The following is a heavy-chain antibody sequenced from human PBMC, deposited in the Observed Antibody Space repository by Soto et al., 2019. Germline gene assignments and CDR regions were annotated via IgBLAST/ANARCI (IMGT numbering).Heavy chain of an antibody. J-gene: IGHJ4*02. D-gene: IGHD1-1*01. CDR2: IYYTGST. CDR1: GDSVTIGSYH. V-gene: IGHV4-61*01. Sequence: XGTLALTCTVSGDSVTIGSYHGSWIRQPPGKGLQWIGFIYYTGSTNYNPSLESRVTISLDTSKNQLSLRLSSVTAADTAVYYYARDSNWRGFDYWGQGTLVTVSS. CDR3: ARDSNWRGFDY.